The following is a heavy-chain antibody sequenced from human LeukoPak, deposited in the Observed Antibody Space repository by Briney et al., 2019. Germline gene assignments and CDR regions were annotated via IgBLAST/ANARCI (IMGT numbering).Heavy chain of an antibody. CDR3: AREALGRDY. J-gene: IGHJ4*02. V-gene: IGHV1-18*01. CDR2: ISPSNGNT. CDR1: GYTFINYG. Sequence: GASVKVSCKASGYTFINYGISWVRQAPGQGLEWMGWISPSNGNTNYAQKLQGRVTMTADTSTTTAYMELRRLKYEHTAVYYCAREALGRDYWGQGTLVTVSS. D-gene: IGHD3-16*02.